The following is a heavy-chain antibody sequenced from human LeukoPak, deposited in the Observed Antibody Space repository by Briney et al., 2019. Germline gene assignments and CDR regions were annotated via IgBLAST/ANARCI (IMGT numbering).Heavy chain of an antibody. CDR2: INHSGST. V-gene: IGHV4-34*01. CDR3: ARDSGYNFDY. J-gene: IGHJ4*02. Sequence: KPSETLSLTCAVYGGSFSGYYWSWIRQPPGKGLEWIGEINHSGSTNYNPSLKSRVTISVDTSKNLFSLKLSSVTAADTAVYYCARDSGYNFDYWGQGTLVTVSS. CDR1: GGSFSGYY. D-gene: IGHD5-12*01.